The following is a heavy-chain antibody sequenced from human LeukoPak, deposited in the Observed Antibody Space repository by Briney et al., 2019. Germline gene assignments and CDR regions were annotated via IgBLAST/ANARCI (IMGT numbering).Heavy chain of an antibody. V-gene: IGHV1-2*02. CDR3: ARAHVVVPADGFDP. CDR2: INPNSGGT. Sequence: GASVKVSCKASGYTFTGYYMHWVRQAPGQGLEWMGWINPNSGGTNYAQKFQGRVTVTRDTSISTAYMELSRLRSDDTAVYYCARAHVVVPADGFDPWGQGTLVTASS. D-gene: IGHD2-2*01. J-gene: IGHJ5*02. CDR1: GYTFTGYY.